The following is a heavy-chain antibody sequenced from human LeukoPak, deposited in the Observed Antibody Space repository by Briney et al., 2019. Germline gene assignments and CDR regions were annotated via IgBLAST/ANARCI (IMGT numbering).Heavy chain of an antibody. V-gene: IGHV3-7*04. D-gene: IGHD3-9*01. Sequence: GGSLRRSCATSGLTFSSFWMSWVRQAPGKGLEWVANTDQDESEKNYVDSVKGRFTISRDNAKNSLYLQMDSLRAEDTAVYSCVRGHTILAYWGQGTLVTVSS. CDR3: VRGHTILAY. J-gene: IGHJ4*02. CDR1: GLTFSSFW. CDR2: TDQDESEK.